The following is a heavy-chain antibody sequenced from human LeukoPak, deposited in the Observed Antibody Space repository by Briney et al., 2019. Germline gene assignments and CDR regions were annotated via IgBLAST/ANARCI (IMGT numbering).Heavy chain of an antibody. CDR1: GGSISSSNW. J-gene: IGHJ4*02. D-gene: IGHD3-10*01. V-gene: IGHV4-4*02. Sequence: SETLSLTCAVSGGSISSSNWWSWVRQPPGKGLEWIGEIYDSGSTNYNPSLKSRVTISVDKSKNQFSLKLSSVTAADTAVYYRARRSTMVRGAFDYWGQGTLVTVSS. CDR3: ARRSTMVRGAFDY. CDR2: IYDSGST.